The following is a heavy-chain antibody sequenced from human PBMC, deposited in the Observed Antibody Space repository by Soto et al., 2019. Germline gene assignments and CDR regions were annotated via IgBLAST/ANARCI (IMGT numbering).Heavy chain of an antibody. V-gene: IGHV3-53*01. CDR1: GFTVSSNY. J-gene: IGHJ4*02. D-gene: IGHD3-16*02. CDR3: ARGCIMITFGGVIPSAPVSRKPEPFDY. Sequence: GGSLRLSCAASGFTVSSNYMSWVRQAPGKGLEWVSVIYSGGSTYYADSVKGRFTISRDNSKNTLYLQMNSLRAEDTAVYYCARGCIMITFGGVIPSAPVSRKPEPFDYWGQGTLVTVSS. CDR2: IYSGGST.